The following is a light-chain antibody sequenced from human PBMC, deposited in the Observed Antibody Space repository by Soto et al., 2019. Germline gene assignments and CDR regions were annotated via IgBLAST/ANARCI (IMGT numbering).Light chain of an antibody. CDR2: SNY. V-gene: IGLV1-44*01. J-gene: IGLJ6*01. CDR3: AAWDDILNGYV. Sequence: SVLTQPPSASGTPGQRVTISCSGSSSNIESNTVTWYQQLPGTAPKLVIYSNYDRPSGVPDRFSGSTSGTSASLVIRGLQSEDEADYYCAAWDDILNGYVFGGGTKVTVX. CDR1: SSNIESNT.